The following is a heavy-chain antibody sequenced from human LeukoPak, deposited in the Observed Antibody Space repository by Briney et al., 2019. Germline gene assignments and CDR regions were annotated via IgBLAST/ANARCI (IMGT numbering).Heavy chain of an antibody. J-gene: IGHJ4*02. V-gene: IGHV3-21*01. CDR1: GFTFSSYS. Sequence: GGSLRLSCAASGFTFSSYSMNWVRQAPGKGLEWVSSISSSSSYIYYADSVKGRFTISRDNAKSSLYLQMNSLRAEDTAVYYCARDGPHAFYDSSGYYWEYWGQGTLVTVSS. CDR3: ARDGPHAFYDSSGYYWEY. D-gene: IGHD3-22*01. CDR2: ISSSSSYI.